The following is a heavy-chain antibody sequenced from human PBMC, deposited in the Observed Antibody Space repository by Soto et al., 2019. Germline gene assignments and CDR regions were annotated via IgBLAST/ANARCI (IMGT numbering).Heavy chain of an antibody. Sequence: SVKVSCKAPGGTFSSYAISWVRQAPGQGLEWMGEIIPIFGTANYAKKFQGRVKITADESTSTAYMELSNLRTEDTAVNYCASRITRFGHDAFDIWGQGTMVTVSS. D-gene: IGHD3-3*01. CDR2: IIPIFGTA. CDR3: ASRITRFGHDAFDI. V-gene: IGHV1-69*13. J-gene: IGHJ3*02. CDR1: GGTFSSYA.